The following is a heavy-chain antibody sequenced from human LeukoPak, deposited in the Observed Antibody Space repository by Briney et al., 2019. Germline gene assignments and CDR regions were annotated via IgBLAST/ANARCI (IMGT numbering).Heavy chain of an antibody. CDR1: GYTFTSYY. J-gene: IGHJ4*02. CDR3: ARSESYDYVWGSYRRSFDY. D-gene: IGHD3-16*02. Sequence: ASVKVSCKASGYTFTSYYMHWVRQAPGQGLEWMGIINPSGGSTGYAQKFQGRVTMTRDMSTSTVYMELSSLRSEDTAVYYCARSESYDYVWGSYRRSFDYWGQGTLVTVAS. CDR2: INPSGGST. V-gene: IGHV1-46*01.